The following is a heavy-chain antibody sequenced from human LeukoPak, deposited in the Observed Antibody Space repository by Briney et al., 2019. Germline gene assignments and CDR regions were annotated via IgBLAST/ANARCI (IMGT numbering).Heavy chain of an antibody. Sequence: GGSLRLSCAASGFTFDDYTMHWVRQAPGKGLEWVSLISWDGGSTYYADSVKGRFTISRDNSKNTLYLQMNSLRAEDTAVYYCAKDGMDVWGQGTTVTVSS. V-gene: IGHV3-43*01. J-gene: IGHJ6*02. CDR3: AKDGMDV. CDR2: ISWDGGST. CDR1: GFTFDDYT.